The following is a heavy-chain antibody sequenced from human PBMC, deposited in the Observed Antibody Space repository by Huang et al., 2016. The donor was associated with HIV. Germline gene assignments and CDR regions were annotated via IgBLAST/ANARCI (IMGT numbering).Heavy chain of an antibody. CDR1: GYTFTSYG. Sequence: QVQLVQSGVEVKKPGASVKVSCKASGYTFTSYGISWVRQAPGQGLEGMGWISAYKCFTNYAKNGQGRVTMTTDTSTSTAYMERRSLRSDDTAVYYCARDSPLLGVVIVVVPTAPNAFDIWGQGTMVTVSS. V-gene: IGHV1-18*01. J-gene: IGHJ3*02. CDR3: ARDSPLLGVVIVVVPTAPNAFDI. CDR2: ISAYKCFT. D-gene: IGHD2-2*01.